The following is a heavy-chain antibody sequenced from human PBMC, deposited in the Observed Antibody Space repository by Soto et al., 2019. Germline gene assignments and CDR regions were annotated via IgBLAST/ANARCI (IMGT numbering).Heavy chain of an antibody. CDR1: GGSISSSSYY. D-gene: IGHD6-19*01. J-gene: IGHJ4*02. CDR2: IYYSGST. V-gene: IGHV4-39*01. Sequence: TSETLSLTCTVSGGSISSSSYYWGWIRQPPGKGLEWIGSIYYSGSTYYNPSLKSRVTISVDTSKNQFSLKLSSVTAADTAVYYCARSEGAVAGTEWVYWGQGTLVTVSS. CDR3: ARSEGAVAGTEWVY.